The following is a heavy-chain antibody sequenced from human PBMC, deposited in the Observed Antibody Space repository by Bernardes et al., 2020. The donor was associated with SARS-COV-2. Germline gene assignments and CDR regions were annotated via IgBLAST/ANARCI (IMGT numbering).Heavy chain of an antibody. J-gene: IGHJ4*02. CDR1: GFSLSPAGVG. V-gene: IGHV2-5*02. CDR3: AHRASFYDDDDFYYSGFDY. D-gene: IGHD3-22*01. Sequence: SGTALWKPTQTLTLTCPFSGFSLSPAGVGVAWIRQPPGKALEWLALIYWDDDQRYSPSLRSRLTITKDTSKSQVVLAMTNMDPVDTATYFCAHRASFYDDDDFYYSGFDYWGQGTLVTVSA. CDR2: IYWDDDQ.